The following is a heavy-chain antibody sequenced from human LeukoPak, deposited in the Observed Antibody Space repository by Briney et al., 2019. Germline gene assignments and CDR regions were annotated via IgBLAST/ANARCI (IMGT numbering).Heavy chain of an antibody. J-gene: IGHJ4*02. D-gene: IGHD4-17*01. CDR3: TSMTVITEFDYCDY. V-gene: IGHV3-53*01. CDR1: GLTVSSNY. Sequence: PGGSLRLSCAASGLTVSSNYMSWVRQAPGKGLEWVSVIYSGGSTYYADSVKGRFTISRDNSKNTLYLQMNSLRADDTAVYYCTSMTVITEFDYCDYWGQGTLVTVSS. CDR2: IYSGGST.